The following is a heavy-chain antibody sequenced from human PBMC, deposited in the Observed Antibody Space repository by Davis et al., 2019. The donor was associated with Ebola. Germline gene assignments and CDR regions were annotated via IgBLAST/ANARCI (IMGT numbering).Heavy chain of an antibody. D-gene: IGHD2-8*01. J-gene: IGHJ4*02. Sequence: PGGSLRLSCAASGFTFNGYPMYWVRQAPGKGLEWLSYISKTGTTIYYADSVKGRFTISRDTATNSLYLQMDSLRAEDTAVFYCAEGGTNNFLGANWGQGTLVTVSS. CDR2: ISKTGTTI. CDR3: AEGGTNNFLGAN. CDR1: GFTFNGYP. V-gene: IGHV3-48*01.